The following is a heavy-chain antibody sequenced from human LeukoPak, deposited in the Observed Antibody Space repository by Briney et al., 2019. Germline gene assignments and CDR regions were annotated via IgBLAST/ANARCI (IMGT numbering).Heavy chain of an antibody. D-gene: IGHD1-26*01. CDR1: GFTFISYA. Sequence: GGSLRLSCAASGFTFISYAMTWVRQAPGKGLEWVAAINGGGDATNYADSAKGRFTISRDNSNNMVYLQMSSLRAEDTAVYYCAKDLSGLDAFDIWGQGTMVTVSS. CDR2: INGGGDAT. J-gene: IGHJ3*02. CDR3: AKDLSGLDAFDI. V-gene: IGHV3-23*01.